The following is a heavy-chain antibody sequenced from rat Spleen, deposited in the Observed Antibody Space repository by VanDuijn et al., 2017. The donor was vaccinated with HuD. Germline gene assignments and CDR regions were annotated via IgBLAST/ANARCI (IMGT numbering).Heavy chain of an antibody. CDR3: ARDRSYYDGTLY. Sequence: QVQLKESGPGLVQPSQTLSLTCTVSGFSLTSYHVSWVRQPPGKGLEWIAAISSGGGTYYNSALKSRLSISRDTSKSQVFLKMNSLQTEDTATYYSARDRSYYDGTLYWGQGVMVTVSS. CDR2: ISSGGGT. V-gene: IGHV2S12*01. J-gene: IGHJ2*01. CDR1: GFSLTSYH. D-gene: IGHD1-12*02.